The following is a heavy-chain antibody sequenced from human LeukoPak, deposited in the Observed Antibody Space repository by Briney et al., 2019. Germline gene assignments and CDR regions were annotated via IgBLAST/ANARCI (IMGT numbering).Heavy chain of an antibody. Sequence: ASVKVSRKSSGYTFTGYYMHWVRQPPGQGLDWMGWINPNSGGTNYAQKFQGRVTMTRDTSISTAYMELSRLRSDDTAVYYCARDHSNYIPFDYWGQGTLVTVSS. J-gene: IGHJ4*02. D-gene: IGHD4-11*01. CDR1: GYTFTGYY. V-gene: IGHV1-2*02. CDR3: ARDHSNYIPFDY. CDR2: INPNSGGT.